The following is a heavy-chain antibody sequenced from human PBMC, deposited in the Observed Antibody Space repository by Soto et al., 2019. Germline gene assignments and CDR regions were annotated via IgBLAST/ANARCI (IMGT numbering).Heavy chain of an antibody. CDR3: ARNKLYYYDSSGYSYWYFDL. CDR1: GGSFSGYY. Sequence: QVQLQQWGAGLLKPSETLSLTCAVYGGSFSGYYWSWIRQPPGKGLEWIGEINHSGSTNYNPSLKSRVTISVDTSKNQFSLKLSSVTAADTAVYYCARNKLYYYDSSGYSYWYFDLWGRGTLVTVSS. V-gene: IGHV4-34*01. J-gene: IGHJ2*01. D-gene: IGHD3-22*01. CDR2: INHSGST.